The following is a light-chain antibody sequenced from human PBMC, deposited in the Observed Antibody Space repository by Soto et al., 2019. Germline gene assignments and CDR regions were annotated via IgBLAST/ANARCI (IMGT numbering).Light chain of an antibody. J-gene: IGKJ4*02. CDR2: AAS. V-gene: IGKV1-27*01. CDR1: QGISNY. Sequence: DIQMTQSPSSLSASVGDRVTITCRASQGISNYLAWYQKITGKVPKLLISAASTLQSGVPSRFSGRGSGTDFTLTISSLQTEDAATYYCQQCTKVPGFGGRTMVEFK. CDR3: QQCTKVPG.